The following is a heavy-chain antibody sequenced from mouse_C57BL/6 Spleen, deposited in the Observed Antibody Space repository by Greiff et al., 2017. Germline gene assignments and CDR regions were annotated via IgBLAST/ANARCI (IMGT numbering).Heavy chain of an antibody. CDR2: IDPSDSYT. V-gene: IGHV1-50*01. J-gene: IGHJ4*01. CDR3: ARKKSKGY. CDR1: GYTFTSYW. Sequence: QVQLQQPGAELVKPGASVKLSCKASGYTFTSYWMQWVKQRPGQGLEWIGEIDPSDSYTNYNQKFKGKATLTVDTSSSTAYMQLSSLTSEDAAVYYCARKKSKGYWGQGTSVTVSS.